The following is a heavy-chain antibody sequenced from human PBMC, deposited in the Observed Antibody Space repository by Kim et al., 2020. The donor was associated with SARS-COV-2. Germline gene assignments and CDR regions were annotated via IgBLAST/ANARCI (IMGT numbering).Heavy chain of an antibody. J-gene: IGHJ4*02. V-gene: IGHV3-9*01. CDR2: ISWSSGSI. CDR1: GFTFDDYA. Sequence: GGSLRLSCAASGFTFDDYAMHWVRQAPGKGLEWVSGISWSSGSIGYADSVKGRFTISRDNAKNSLYLQMNSLRAEDTALYYCAKEIGSSSWYPDYWGQGTLVTVSS. D-gene: IGHD6-13*01. CDR3: AKEIGSSSWYPDY.